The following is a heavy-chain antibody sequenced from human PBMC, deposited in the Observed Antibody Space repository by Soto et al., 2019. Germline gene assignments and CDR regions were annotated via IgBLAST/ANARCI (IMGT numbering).Heavy chain of an antibody. CDR2: INPSGGST. J-gene: IGHJ3*02. Sequence: ASVKVSCKASGYTFTSYYMHWVRQSPGQGLEWMGIINPSGGSTSYAQKFQGRVTMTTDTSTSTAYMELRSLRSDDTAVYYCARERLRSPHEFDNWGQGTLVTVSS. CDR1: GYTFTSYY. CDR3: ARERLRSPHEFDN. V-gene: IGHV1-46*01.